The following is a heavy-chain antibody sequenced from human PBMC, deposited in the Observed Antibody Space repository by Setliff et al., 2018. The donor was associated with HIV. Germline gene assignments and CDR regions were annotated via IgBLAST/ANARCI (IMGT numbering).Heavy chain of an antibody. Sequence: SCKASGYTFASYGMSWVRQAPGKGLEWVANIKQDGSEKNYVDFVKGRFTISRDNAKNSLYLQMNSLRAEDTAVYYCAMSMTTYPVSRAFDIWGQGTMVTVSS. D-gene: IGHD4-4*01. CDR2: IKQDGSEK. CDR3: AMSMTTYPVSRAFDI. J-gene: IGHJ3*02. CDR1: GYTFASYG. V-gene: IGHV3-7*03.